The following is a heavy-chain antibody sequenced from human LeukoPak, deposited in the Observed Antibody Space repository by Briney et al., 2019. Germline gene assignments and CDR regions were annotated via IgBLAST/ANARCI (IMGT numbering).Heavy chain of an antibody. V-gene: IGHV3-73*01. Sequence: PGGSLRLSCAASGFTFSGSAMHWVRHASGKGLEWVGRIRSKANSYATAYGASVKGRFTISRDDSKNTAYLQMNSLKTEDTAVYYCARKIFYPRAGRWVKSYYFDYWGQGTLVTVSS. CDR1: GFTFSGSA. J-gene: IGHJ4*02. D-gene: IGHD4-23*01. CDR2: IRSKANSYAT. CDR3: ARKIFYPRAGRWVKSYYFDY.